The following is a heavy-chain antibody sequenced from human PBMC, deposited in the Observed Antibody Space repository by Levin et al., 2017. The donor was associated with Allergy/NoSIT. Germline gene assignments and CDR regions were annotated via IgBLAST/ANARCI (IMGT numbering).Heavy chain of an antibody. CDR2: IYYSGST. D-gene: IGHD6-13*01. J-gene: IGHJ4*02. V-gene: IGHV4-39*07. CDR1: GGSISSSSYY. Sequence: SQTLSLTCTVSGGSISSSSYYWGWIRQPPGKGLEWIGSIYYSGSTYYNPSLKSRVTISVDTSKNQFSLKLSSVTAADTAVYYCARYGGQLVNFDYWGQGTLVTVSS. CDR3: ARYGGQLVNFDY.